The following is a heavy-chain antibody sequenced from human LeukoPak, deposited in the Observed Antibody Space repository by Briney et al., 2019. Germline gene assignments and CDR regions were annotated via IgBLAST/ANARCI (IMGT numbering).Heavy chain of an antibody. CDR3: ASGASGSYPSGS. CDR2: IYYSGST. J-gene: IGHJ4*02. CDR1: GGSISSGGYY. Sequence: PSETLSLTCTVSGGSISSGGYYWSWIRQHPGKGLEWNGYIYYSGSTYYTPSLKSRVTISVDTSKNQFSLKLSSVTAADTAVYYCASGASGSYPSGSWGQGTLVTVSS. D-gene: IGHD3-10*01. V-gene: IGHV4-31*03.